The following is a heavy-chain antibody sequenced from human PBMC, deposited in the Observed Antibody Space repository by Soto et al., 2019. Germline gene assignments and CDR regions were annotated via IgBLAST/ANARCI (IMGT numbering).Heavy chain of an antibody. CDR1: GFPFSSYG. D-gene: IGHD1-26*01. V-gene: IGHV3-33*03. Sequence: PGGSLRLSCAASGFPFSSYGMHWVRQAPGKGLDWVAVIWYDGTNKYYADPVKGRFTISRDNSKNTLYLQMNSLRVEDTAVYYCARAQYTGSYFDLCDIWGQGTMVTVSS. CDR3: ARAQYTGSYFDLCDI. J-gene: IGHJ3*02. CDR2: IWYDGTNK.